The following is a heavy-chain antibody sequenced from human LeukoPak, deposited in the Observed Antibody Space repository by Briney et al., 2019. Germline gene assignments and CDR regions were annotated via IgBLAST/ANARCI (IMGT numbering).Heavy chain of an antibody. CDR3: ARGDIVVVVAASFFDY. Sequence: PSETLSLTCTVSGGSISSSSYYWGWIRQPPGKGLEWIGSIYYSGSTYYNPSLKSRVTISVDTSKNQFSLKRSSVTAADTAVYYCARGDIVVVVAASFFDYWGQGTLVTVSS. J-gene: IGHJ4*02. D-gene: IGHD2-15*01. CDR2: IYYSGST. V-gene: IGHV4-39*01. CDR1: GGSISSSSYY.